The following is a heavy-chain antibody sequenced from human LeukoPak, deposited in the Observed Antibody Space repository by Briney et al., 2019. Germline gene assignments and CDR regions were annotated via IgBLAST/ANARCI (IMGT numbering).Heavy chain of an antibody. V-gene: IGHV4-59*08. J-gene: IGHJ4*02. Sequence: SETLSLTCTVSCASISSYYWSWIRQPPGKGLEWIGYIYYSGSTNYNPSLKSRVTISVDTPKNQFSLKLSSVTAADTGVYYCARHPVLWSGEFGYFDYWGPGTLVTVSS. CDR2: IYYSGST. CDR1: CASISSYY. CDR3: ARHPVLWSGEFGYFDY. D-gene: IGHD3-10*01.